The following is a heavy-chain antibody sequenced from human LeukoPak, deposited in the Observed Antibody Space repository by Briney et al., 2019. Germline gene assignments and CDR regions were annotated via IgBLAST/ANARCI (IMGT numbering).Heavy chain of an antibody. Sequence: PGGSLRLSCAASGFTFSSYSMNWVRQAPGKGLEWVSSISSSSSYIYYADSVKGRFTISRDNAKNSLYLQMNSLRAKDTAVYYCARGGVVTVATDYWGQGTLDTVSS. CDR2: ISSSSSYI. CDR1: GFTFSSYS. V-gene: IGHV3-21*01. D-gene: IGHD3-3*01. J-gene: IGHJ4*02. CDR3: ARGGVVTVATDY.